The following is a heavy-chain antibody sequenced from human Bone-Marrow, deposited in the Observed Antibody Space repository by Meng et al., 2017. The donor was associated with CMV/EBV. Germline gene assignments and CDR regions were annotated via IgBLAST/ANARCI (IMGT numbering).Heavy chain of an antibody. J-gene: IGHJ5*02. CDR2: ISAYNGNT. Sequence: ASVKVSCKASNYTFTSYGITWVRQAPGQGLEWMGWISAYNGNTNYAQKLQGRVTMTTDTSTSTAYMELSSLRSEDTAVYYCASCYDILTGLPSTWFDPWGQGTLVTVSS. V-gene: IGHV1-18*01. D-gene: IGHD3-9*01. CDR3: ASCYDILTGLPSTWFDP. CDR1: NYTFTSYG.